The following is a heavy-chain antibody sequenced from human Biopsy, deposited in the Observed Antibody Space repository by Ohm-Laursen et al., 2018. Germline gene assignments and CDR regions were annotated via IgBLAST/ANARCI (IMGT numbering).Heavy chain of an antibody. V-gene: IGHV3-11*01. D-gene: IGHD4-23*01. J-gene: IGHJ6*02. CDR3: ARDTRWSPYSMDV. CDR2: ISGGGTI. Sequence: SLRLSCTASGFSFSDYHMRWIRQAPGRGLEWVSYISGGGTIYYGDSMKGRVTISRDNVKNSLYLQMHSLRAEDTAVYYCARDTRWSPYSMDVWGQGTTVTVSS. CDR1: GFSFSDYH.